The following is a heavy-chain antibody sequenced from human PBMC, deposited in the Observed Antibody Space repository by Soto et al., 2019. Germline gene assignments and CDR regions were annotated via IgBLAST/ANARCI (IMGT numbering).Heavy chain of an antibody. J-gene: IGHJ2*01. CDR1: GYTFNDYA. CDR2: ISPSTGDT. CDR3: VRCYCSLGSCYACWHFDL. V-gene: IGHV1-18*01. Sequence: QVRLVQSGDEVKKPGASVKVSCQASGYTFNDYAVSWVRQAPGQGLEWMGWISPSTGDTDQARNFQARITMTLDTSTNTAYMELRSLRSDDTAVYYCVRCYCSLGSCYACWHFDLWGRGTLVTVSS. D-gene: IGHD2-15*01.